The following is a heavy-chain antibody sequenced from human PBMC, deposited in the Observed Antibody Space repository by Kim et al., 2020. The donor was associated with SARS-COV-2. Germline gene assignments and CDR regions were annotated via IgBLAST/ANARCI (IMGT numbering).Heavy chain of an antibody. V-gene: IGHV4-39*01. Sequence: SETLSLTCTVSGGSISSSSYYWGWIRQPPGKGLEWIGSIYYSGSTYYNPSLKSRVTISVDTSKNQFSLKLSSVTAADTAVYYCARGPFFGDYYGSGGYYFHYYDSSGYYFDYWGQGTLVTVSS. D-gene: IGHD3-22*01. CDR3: ARGPFFGDYYGSGGYYFHYYDSSGYYFDY. J-gene: IGHJ4*02. CDR2: IYYSGST. CDR1: GGSISSSSYY.